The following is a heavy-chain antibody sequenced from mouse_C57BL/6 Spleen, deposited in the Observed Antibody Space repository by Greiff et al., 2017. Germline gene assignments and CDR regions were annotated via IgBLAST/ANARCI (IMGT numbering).Heavy chain of an antibody. CDR2: IYPGDGDT. J-gene: IGHJ4*01. CDR1: GYAFSSSW. CDR3: ERLGDYDAMDY. V-gene: IGHV1-82*01. Sequence: VQLQQSGPELVKPGASVKISCKASGYAFSSSWMNWVKQRPGKGLEWIGRIYPGDGDTNYNGKFKGKATLTADKSSSTAYMQLSSLTSEDSSVYFCERLGDYDAMDYWGQGTSVTVSS.